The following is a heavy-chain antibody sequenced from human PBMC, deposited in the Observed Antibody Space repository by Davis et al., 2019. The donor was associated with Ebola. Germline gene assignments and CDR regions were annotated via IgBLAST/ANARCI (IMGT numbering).Heavy chain of an antibody. CDR2: ISWNSGSI. V-gene: IGHV3-9*01. D-gene: IGHD3-10*01. CDR1: GFTFDDYA. J-gene: IGHJ6*02. CDR3: AKDMGPRGFGDGMDV. Sequence: SLKISCAASGFTFDDYAMHWVRQAPGKGLEWVSGISWNSGSIGYADSVKGRFTISRDNAKNSLYLQMNSLRAEDTALYYCAKDMGPRGFGDGMDVWGQGTTVTVSS.